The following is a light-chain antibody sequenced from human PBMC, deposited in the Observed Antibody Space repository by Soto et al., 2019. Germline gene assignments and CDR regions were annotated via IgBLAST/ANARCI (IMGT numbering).Light chain of an antibody. CDR1: QSIRSH. CDR3: HQYNNWPPWT. V-gene: IGKV3D-15*01. CDR2: DAS. J-gene: IGKJ1*01. Sequence: EIVMTQSPATLSVSPGESATLSCRASQSIRSHLAWYQLRPGQAPRVLIYDASHRAAGIPARFSGSGFGTDFTLTISSLEPEDAAVYYCHQYNNWPPWTFGPGTKVDIK.